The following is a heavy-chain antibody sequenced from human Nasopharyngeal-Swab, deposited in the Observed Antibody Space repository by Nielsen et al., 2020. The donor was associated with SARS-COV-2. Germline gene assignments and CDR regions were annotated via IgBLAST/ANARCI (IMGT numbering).Heavy chain of an antibody. CDR2: IGSSGTIM. CDR3: ARDLGGGYCTTTNCPGS. J-gene: IGHJ1*01. CDR1: GFTFTSFT. Sequence: GGSLRLSCAASGFTFTSFTMNWVRQAPGKGLEWLSYIGSSGTIMFYADSVKGRFSISRDSSTNTLYLQTNNVRAEDTAVYYCARDLGGGYCTTTNCPGSWGQGTLVTVSS. D-gene: IGHD2-2*01. V-gene: IGHV3-48*01.